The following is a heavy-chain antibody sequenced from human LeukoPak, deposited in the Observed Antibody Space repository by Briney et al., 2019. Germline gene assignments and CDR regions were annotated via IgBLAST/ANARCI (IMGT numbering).Heavy chain of an antibody. CDR1: GGSFSGYY. Sequence: ASETLSLTCAVYGGSFSGYYWSWIRQPPGKGLEWIGEINHSGSTNYNPSLKSRVTVSVDTSKNQFSLKLSSVTAADTGVYYCARDCSGGNCYLDAWGQGTLVTVSS. CDR3: ARDCSGGNCYLDA. CDR2: INHSGST. J-gene: IGHJ4*02. D-gene: IGHD2-15*01. V-gene: IGHV4-34*01.